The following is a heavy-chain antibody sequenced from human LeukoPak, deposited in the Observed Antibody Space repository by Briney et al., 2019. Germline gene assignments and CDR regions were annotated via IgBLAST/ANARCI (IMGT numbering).Heavy chain of an antibody. D-gene: IGHD2-21*01. CDR1: GYTFTSYA. J-gene: IGHJ4*02. CDR2: INTNTGNP. V-gene: IGHV7-4-1*02. Sequence: ASVKVSCKASGYTFTSYAMNWVRQAPGQGLEWMGWINTNTGNPTYAQDFTGRFVFSLDTSVSTAYLQISSLKAEDTAVYYCTREIFHCGGPCRSLWGQGTLVTVSS. CDR3: TREIFHCGGPCRSL.